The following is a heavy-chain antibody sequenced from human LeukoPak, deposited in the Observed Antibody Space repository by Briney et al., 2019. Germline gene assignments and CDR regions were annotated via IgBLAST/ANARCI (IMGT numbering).Heavy chain of an antibody. J-gene: IGHJ4*02. CDR1: GYTFTDSY. CDR3: ARDGGFDH. D-gene: IGHD2-15*01. V-gene: IGHV1-2*02. CDR2: INPNSGVT. Sequence: ASVKVSCKASGYTFTDSYMHWARQAPGQGLEWMGWINPNSGVTNYAQKFQGRVTMTRDTSISTAYMELSRLRSDDTAVFYCARDGGFDHWGQGTLVTVSP.